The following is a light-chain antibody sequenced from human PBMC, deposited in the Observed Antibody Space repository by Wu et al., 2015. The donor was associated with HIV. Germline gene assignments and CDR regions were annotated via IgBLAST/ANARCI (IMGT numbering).Light chain of an antibody. J-gene: IGKJ2*03. CDR1: QSVSSN. CDR2: GAS. CDR3: QQYNNWPLHS. Sequence: EIVMTQSPATLSVSPGERATLSCRASQSVSSNLAWYQQKPGQAPRLLIYGASTRATGIAARFSGSGSGTEFTLTISSLQSEDFAVYYCQQYNNWPLHSFGRGDQAGDQT. V-gene: IGKV3-15*01.